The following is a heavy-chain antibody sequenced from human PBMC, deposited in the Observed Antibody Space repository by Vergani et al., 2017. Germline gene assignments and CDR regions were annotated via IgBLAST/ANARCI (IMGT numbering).Heavy chain of an antibody. CDR1: GFTFSSYS. V-gene: IGHV3-21*01. J-gene: IGHJ6*03. Sequence: EVQLVESGGGLVKPGGSLRLSCAASGFTFSSYSMNWVRQAPGKGLEWVSSISSSSSYIYYADSVKGRFTISRENAKHSLYLQMNSLRAEDTAVYYCATPPHSSSWYTSSYYYYYMDVWGKGTTVTVSS. D-gene: IGHD6-13*01. CDR2: ISSSSSYI. CDR3: ATPPHSSSWYTSSYYYYYMDV.